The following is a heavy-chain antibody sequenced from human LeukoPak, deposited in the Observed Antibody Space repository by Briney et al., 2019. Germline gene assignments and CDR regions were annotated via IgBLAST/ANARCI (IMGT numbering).Heavy chain of an antibody. V-gene: IGHV3-9*03. Sequence: PRGSLRLSCAASGFTFDDYAMHWVRQAPGKGLEWVSGISWNSGSIGYADSVKGRFTISRDNAKNSLYLQMNSLRAEDMALYYCAKDRRGYSYGGYAFDIWGQGTMVTVSS. D-gene: IGHD5-18*01. CDR2: ISWNSGSI. CDR3: AKDRRGYSYGGYAFDI. J-gene: IGHJ3*02. CDR1: GFTFDDYA.